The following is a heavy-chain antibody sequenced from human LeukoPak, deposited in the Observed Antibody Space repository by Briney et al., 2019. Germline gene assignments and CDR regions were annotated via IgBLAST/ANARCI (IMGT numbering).Heavy chain of an antibody. CDR1: GGSFSGYY. D-gene: IGHD5-18*01. J-gene: IGHJ4*02. CDR2: INHSGST. V-gene: IGHV4-34*01. Sequence: SETLSLTCAVYGGSFSGYYWSWIRQPPGKGLEWIGEINHSGSTNYNPSLKSRVTISVDTSKNQFSLKLSSVTAADTAVYYCVSPRGFSYGYFDYWGQGTLVTVSS. CDR3: VSPRGFSYGYFDY.